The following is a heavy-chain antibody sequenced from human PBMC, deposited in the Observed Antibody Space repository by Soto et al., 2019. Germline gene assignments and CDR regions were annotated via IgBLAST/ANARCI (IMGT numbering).Heavy chain of an antibody. J-gene: IGHJ3*02. CDR1: GFTFRSYA. CDR2: ISAGGSNT. CDR3: AKKGPPRDAFDI. Sequence: EVQLLESGGGLVQPGGSLRLSCAVSGFTFRSYAMSWVRQAPGKGREWVSVISAGGSNTYYAESVKGRFTISRDNSKNTLYLQMNSLRDEDTAVYYCAKKGPPRDAFDIWGQGTMVTVST. V-gene: IGHV3-23*01.